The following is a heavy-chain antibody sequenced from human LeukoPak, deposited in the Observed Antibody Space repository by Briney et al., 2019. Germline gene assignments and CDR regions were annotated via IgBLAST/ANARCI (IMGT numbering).Heavy chain of an antibody. CDR3: ARVVITMVRGVIMEAFDI. V-gene: IGHV4-59*01. D-gene: IGHD3-10*01. J-gene: IGHJ3*02. CDR1: GGSISSYY. CDR2: IYYSGST. Sequence: SETLSLTCTVSGGSISSYYWSWIWQPPGKGLEWIGYIYYSGSTNYNPSLKSRVTMSVDTSKNQFSLKLSSVTAADTAVYYCARVVITMVRGVIMEAFDIWGQGTMVTVSS.